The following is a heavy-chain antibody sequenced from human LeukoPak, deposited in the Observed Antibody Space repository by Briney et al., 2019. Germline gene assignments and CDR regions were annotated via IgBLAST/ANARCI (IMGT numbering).Heavy chain of an antibody. V-gene: IGHV4-4*09. CDR3: ARLMVHGYYYCMDV. J-gene: IGHJ6*03. CDR1: GRSISSYY. D-gene: IGHD2-8*01. Sequence: SEPVSLLCTVSGRSISSYYWMWIRQPRGKGLEWIGYIYTSGSTNYTPSLKSLVTISVDTSKNQFSLKLSSVTAAVTAVYYCARLMVHGYYYCMDVWGKGTTVTVSS. CDR2: IYTSGST.